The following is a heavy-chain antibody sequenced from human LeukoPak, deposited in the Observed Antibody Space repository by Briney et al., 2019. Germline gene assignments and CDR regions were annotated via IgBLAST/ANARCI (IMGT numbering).Heavy chain of an antibody. CDR3: ARGKWQQLVSVLDY. Sequence: GGSLRLSCAASGFTFSSYAMHWVRQAPGKGLEWVAVISYDGSNKYYADSVKGRFTISRDNSKNTLYLQMNSLRAEDTTVYYCARGKWQQLVSVLDYWGQGTLVTVSS. CDR2: ISYDGSNK. CDR1: GFTFSSYA. J-gene: IGHJ4*02. D-gene: IGHD6-13*01. V-gene: IGHV3-30*04.